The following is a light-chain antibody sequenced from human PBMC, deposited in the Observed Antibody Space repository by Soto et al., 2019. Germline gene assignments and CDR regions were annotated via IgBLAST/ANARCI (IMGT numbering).Light chain of an antibody. J-gene: IGKJ2*01. CDR3: QQRSNWPRT. CDR1: QSVSSH. Sequence: EIVLTQSPATLSLSPGEGATLSCRASQSVSSHLAWYQQKPGQAPRLLIYDTSKRATGFPARFSGSGSGTDFTLTISSLEPEDFAVYYCQQRSNWPRTFGQGTKLEIK. CDR2: DTS. V-gene: IGKV3-11*01.